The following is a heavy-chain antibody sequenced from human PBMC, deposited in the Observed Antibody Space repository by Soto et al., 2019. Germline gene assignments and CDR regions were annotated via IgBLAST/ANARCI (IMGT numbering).Heavy chain of an antibody. CDR3: VRLTSRISAASHGRSNWLDP. V-gene: IGHV4-34*01. J-gene: IGHJ5*02. CDR2: INHSGST. CDR1: GGSFSGYY. Sequence: SETLSLTCADYGGSFSGYYWSWIRQPPGNGLEWIGEINHSGSTYYNPSLRSRVTIYVDTSKEQFSLKLSSVTAADTAVYYCVRLTSRISAASHGRSNWLDPWGPGTLVTVS. D-gene: IGHD2-15*01.